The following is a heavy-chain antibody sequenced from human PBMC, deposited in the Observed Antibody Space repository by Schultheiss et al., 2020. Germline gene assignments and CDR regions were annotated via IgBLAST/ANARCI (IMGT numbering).Heavy chain of an antibody. J-gene: IGHJ4*02. CDR1: GFTFSSYA. Sequence: SLRLPCAASGFTFSSYAMHWVRQAPGKGLEWVSGISWNSGSIGYADSVKGRFTISRDNSKNTLYLQMSSLRAEDTAVYYCVKEGYDSSGYRFDYWGQGTLVTVSS. CDR3: VKEGYDSSGYRFDY. D-gene: IGHD3-22*01. V-gene: IGHV3-9*01. CDR2: ISWNSGSI.